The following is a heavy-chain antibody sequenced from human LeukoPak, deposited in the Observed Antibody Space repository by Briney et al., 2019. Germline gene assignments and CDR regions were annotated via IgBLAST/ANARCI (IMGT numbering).Heavy chain of an antibody. CDR1: GGTFSSYA. V-gene: IGHV1-69*13. CDR2: IIPIFGTA. CDR3: ARGRYSSGWYGNAFDI. D-gene: IGHD6-19*01. Sequence: SVKVSCKASGGTFSSYAISWVRQAPGQGLEWMGGIIPIFGTANYAQKFQGRVTITADESTSTAYMELSSLRSEDTAVYYCARGRYSSGWYGNAFDIWGQGTMVTVSS. J-gene: IGHJ3*02.